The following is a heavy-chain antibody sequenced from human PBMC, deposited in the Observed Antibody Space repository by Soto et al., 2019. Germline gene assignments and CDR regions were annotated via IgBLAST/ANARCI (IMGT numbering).Heavy chain of an antibody. CDR2: INHSGST. V-gene: IGHV4-34*01. D-gene: IGHD2-15*01. CDR1: GGSFSGYY. CDR3: ARRDLDLGYCSGGSCHLLDY. J-gene: IGHJ4*02. Sequence: SETLSLTCAVYGGSFSGYYWSWIRQPPGKGLEWIGEINHSGSTNYNPSLKSRVTISVDTSKNQFSLKLSSVTAADTAVYYCARRDLDLGYCSGGSCHLLDYWGQGXLVTVSS.